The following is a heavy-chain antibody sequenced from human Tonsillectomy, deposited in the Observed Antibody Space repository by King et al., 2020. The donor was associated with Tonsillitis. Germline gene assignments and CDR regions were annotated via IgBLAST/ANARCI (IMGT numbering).Heavy chain of an antibody. D-gene: IGHD3-10*01. CDR1: GFTFSSYG. CDR3: AKGDTYYYGSGSFDY. J-gene: IGHJ4*02. CDR2: ISYDGSNK. V-gene: IGHV3-30*18. Sequence: VQRVESGGGGVQTGRSLRLSCAASGFTFSSYGMHWVRQAPGKGLEWVAVISYDGSNKYYADSVKGRFTISRDNSKNTLYLQMNSLRAEDTAVYYCAKGDTYYYGSGSFDYWGQGTLVTVSS.